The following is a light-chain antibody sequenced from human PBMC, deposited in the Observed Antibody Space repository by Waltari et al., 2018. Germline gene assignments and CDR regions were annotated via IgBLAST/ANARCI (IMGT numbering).Light chain of an antibody. CDR3: QQYGSSIMFT. CDR2: GAS. CDR1: QRLTKNY. Sequence: VLTQSPGTLSLSPGERATLSCRASQRLTKNYLAWYQQKPGQAPRLLIYGASSRAAGITERFCGSGSCTDFSLTISRLEPEDFAVYYCQQYGSSIMFTFGQGTKLEI. J-gene: IGKJ2*01. V-gene: IGKV3-20*01.